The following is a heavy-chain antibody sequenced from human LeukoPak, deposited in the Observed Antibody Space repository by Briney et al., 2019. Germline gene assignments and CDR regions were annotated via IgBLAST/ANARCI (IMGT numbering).Heavy chain of an antibody. CDR2: IYYSGST. CDR1: GGSISSYY. Sequence: SETLSLTCTVSGGSISSYYWSWIRQPPGKGLEWIGYIYYSGSTNYNPSLKSRVTISVDTSKNQFSLKLSSVTAADTAVYYCARDRVTMVRGVPRYFNRFDPWGQGTLVTVSS. V-gene: IGHV4-59*01. J-gene: IGHJ5*02. CDR3: ARDRVTMVRGVPRYFNRFDP. D-gene: IGHD3-10*01.